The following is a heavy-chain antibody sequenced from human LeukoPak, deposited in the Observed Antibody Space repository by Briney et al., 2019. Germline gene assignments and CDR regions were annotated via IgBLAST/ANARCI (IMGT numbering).Heavy chain of an antibody. J-gene: IGHJ4*02. V-gene: IGHV1-2*02. CDR1: GYTFTGYY. CDR2: INPNSGGT. D-gene: IGHD2-2*01. CDR3: ARGHHELVVPAALHDY. Sequence: ASVKVSCKASGYTFTGYYMHWVRQAPGQGLEWMGWINPNSGGTNYAQEFQGRVTMTRDTSISTAYMELSRLRSDDTAVYYCARGHHELVVPAALHDYWGQGTLVTVSS.